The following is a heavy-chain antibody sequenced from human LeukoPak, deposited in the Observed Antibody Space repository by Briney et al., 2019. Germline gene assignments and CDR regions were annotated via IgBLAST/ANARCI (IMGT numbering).Heavy chain of an antibody. V-gene: IGHV3-48*03. J-gene: IGHJ1*01. Sequence: GGSLRLSCAASGFTFSSYEMNWVRQAPGKGLEWVSYISSSGSSIYYADSVKGRFTISRDNAKNSLYLQMNSLRAEDTAVYYCAPYSSSWYVYFQHWGQGTLVTVSS. CDR1: GFTFSSYE. CDR2: ISSSGSSI. CDR3: APYSSSWYVYFQH. D-gene: IGHD6-13*01.